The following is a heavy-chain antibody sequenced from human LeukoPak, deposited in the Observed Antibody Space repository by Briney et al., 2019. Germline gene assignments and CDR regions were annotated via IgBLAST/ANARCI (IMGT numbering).Heavy chain of an antibody. D-gene: IGHD3-10*01. CDR3: ARENLNYYGSGSYLY. Sequence: ASVKVSCKASGYPFSGYYIHWVRQGPGQGLEWLGWINPETGATKYAQRFEGRVTLTRDMSVTTVHMELSGLRSDDSAVYYCARENLNYYGSGSYLYWGQGSQVTVSS. CDR2: INPETGAT. V-gene: IGHV1-2*02. J-gene: IGHJ4*02. CDR1: GYPFSGYY.